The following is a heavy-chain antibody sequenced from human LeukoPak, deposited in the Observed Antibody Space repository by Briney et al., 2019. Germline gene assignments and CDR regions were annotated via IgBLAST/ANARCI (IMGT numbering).Heavy chain of an antibody. CDR2: ISSSSYI. CDR1: GFTFSSYS. Sequence: PGGSLRLSCAASGFTFSSYSMNWVRQAPGKGLEWVSPISSSSYIYYADSVKGRFTISRDNAKNSLYLQMNSLRAEDTAVYYCARDDPGYSSSWYVWAAFDYWGQGTLVTVSS. D-gene: IGHD6-13*01. V-gene: IGHV3-21*01. J-gene: IGHJ4*02. CDR3: ARDDPGYSSSWYVWAAFDY.